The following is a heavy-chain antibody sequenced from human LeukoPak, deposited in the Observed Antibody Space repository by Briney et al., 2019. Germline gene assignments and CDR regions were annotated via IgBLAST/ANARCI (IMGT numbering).Heavy chain of an antibody. V-gene: IGHV1-18*01. CDR1: GYTCTSCG. Sequence: ASVTLSSTATGYTCTSCGNCWARQPPAQGHEWMGSISGYNGHRDYPQQFQGRVTMTTDTSTCTAYFELRSLTSDETAVYYCARLAPHRVLWVDYNSYMDGWGKGTTVTVSS. D-gene: IGHD3-10*01. CDR2: ISGYNGHR. J-gene: IGHJ6*03. CDR3: ARLAPHRVLWVDYNSYMDG.